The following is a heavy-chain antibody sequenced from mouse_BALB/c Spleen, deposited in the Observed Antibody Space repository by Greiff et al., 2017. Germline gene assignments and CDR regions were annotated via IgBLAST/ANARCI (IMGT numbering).Heavy chain of an antibody. CDR1: GYAFSSYW. Sequence: QVQLKESGAELVRPGSSVKISCKASGYAFSSYWMNWVKQRPGQGLEWIGQIYPGDGDTNYNGKFKGKATLTADKSSSTAYMQLSSLTSEDSAVYFCARSTMITTFAYWGQGTLVTVSA. D-gene: IGHD2-4*01. CDR2: IYPGDGDT. J-gene: IGHJ3*01. CDR3: ARSTMITTFAY. V-gene: IGHV1-80*01.